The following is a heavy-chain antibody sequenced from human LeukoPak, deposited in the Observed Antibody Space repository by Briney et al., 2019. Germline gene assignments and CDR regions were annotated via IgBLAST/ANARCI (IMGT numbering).Heavy chain of an antibody. CDR1: GGSISSYY. CDR2: IYYSGST. CDR3: ARVYSSGWARGTIDY. D-gene: IGHD6-19*01. V-gene: IGHV4-59*01. J-gene: IGHJ4*02. Sequence: SETLSLTCTVSGGSISSYYWSWIRQPPGKGLEWIGYIYYSGSTNYNPSLKSRVTISVDTSKNQFSLKLSSVTAADTAVYYCARVYSSGWARGTIDYWGPGTLVTVSS.